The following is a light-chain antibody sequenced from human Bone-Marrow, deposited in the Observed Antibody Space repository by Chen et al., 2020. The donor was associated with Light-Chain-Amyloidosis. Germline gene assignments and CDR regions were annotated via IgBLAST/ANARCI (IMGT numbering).Light chain of an antibody. V-gene: IGLV6-57*01. CDR2: EDD. CDR3: QSYQGSSQGV. J-gene: IGLJ3*02. Sequence: NFMLTQPHSVSESPGKTVIISCTRSRGSIATNYVQRYQQRTGSSPTTVLDEDDQRPSGAPDRFSAAIDRSTNAASITISGLKTEDEADYYCQSYQGSSQGVFGGGTKLTVL. CDR1: RGSIATNY.